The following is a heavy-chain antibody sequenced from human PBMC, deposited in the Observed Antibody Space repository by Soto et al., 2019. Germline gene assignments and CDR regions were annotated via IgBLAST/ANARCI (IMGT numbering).Heavy chain of an antibody. CDR3: AAELGGYYYGMDV. Sequence: ASVKVSCKASGFTFTSSAVQWVRQARGQRLEWIGWIVVGSGNTIYPQKFQERVTITRDMSTSTAYMELSSLRSEDTAVYYCAAELGGYYYGMDVWGQGTTVTVSS. CDR1: GFTFTSSA. V-gene: IGHV1-58*01. D-gene: IGHD3-3*01. J-gene: IGHJ6*02. CDR2: IVVGSGNT.